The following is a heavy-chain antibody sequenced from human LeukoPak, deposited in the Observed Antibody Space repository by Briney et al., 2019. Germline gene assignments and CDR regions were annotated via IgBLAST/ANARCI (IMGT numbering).Heavy chain of an antibody. V-gene: IGHV3-30*18. Sequence: PGGSLRLSCAASGFTFSSYGMHWVRQAPGKGLEWVAVISYDGSNKYYADSVKGRFTISRDNSKNTLYLQMNSLRAEDTAVYYCAKMVPWYYYDSSGLNNFDYWGQGTLVTVSS. J-gene: IGHJ4*02. CDR1: GFTFSSYG. D-gene: IGHD3-22*01. CDR3: AKMVPWYYYDSSGLNNFDY. CDR2: ISYDGSNK.